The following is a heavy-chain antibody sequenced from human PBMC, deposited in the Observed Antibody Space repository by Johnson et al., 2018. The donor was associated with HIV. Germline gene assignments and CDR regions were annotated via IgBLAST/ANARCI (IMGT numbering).Heavy chain of an antibody. CDR3: ARGSRYTFGNDDAHLLHAFDI. CDR2: INWNGDNT. J-gene: IGHJ3*02. CDR1: GFTFDDYG. V-gene: IGHV3-20*04. D-gene: IGHD3-16*01. Sequence: VQLVESGGGVVRPVGSLRLSCAASGFTFDDYGMNWVRQAPGKGLEWVSGINWNGDNTGYADSVKGRFTISRDNARNSMYLQMNSLRVEDTALYYCARGSRYTFGNDDAHLLHAFDIWGQGTMVTVSS.